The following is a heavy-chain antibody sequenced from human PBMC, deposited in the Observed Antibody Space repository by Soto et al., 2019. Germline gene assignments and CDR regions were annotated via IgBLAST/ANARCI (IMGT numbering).Heavy chain of an antibody. CDR2: IIPIFGTA. CDR3: ARDWDYYDSSGPNWFDP. J-gene: IGHJ5*02. V-gene: IGHV1-69*06. D-gene: IGHD3-22*01. CDR1: GGTFSSYA. Sequence: SVKVSCKASGGTFSSYAISWVRQAPGQGLEWMGGIIPIFGTANYAQKFQGRVTITADKSTSTAYMELSSLRSEDTAVYYCARDWDYYDSSGPNWFDPWGQGTLVTVSS.